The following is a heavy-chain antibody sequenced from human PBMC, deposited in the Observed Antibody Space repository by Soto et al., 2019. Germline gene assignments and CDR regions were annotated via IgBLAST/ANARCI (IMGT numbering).Heavy chain of an antibody. J-gene: IGHJ4*02. CDR2: IRNKVMTYTT. CDR3: TRVGRVTTPYDTDC. Sequence: EVQLVESGGGLVQPEGSLRLSCVASGFTFSDHYMDWVRQAPGKGLEWVGRIRNKVMTYTTEYAASVKGRFTVSRDDSRSSLYLQMNRLKTEDTAMYYCTRVGRVTTPYDTDCWGQGTLVTVSS. D-gene: IGHD1-1*01. V-gene: IGHV3-72*01. CDR1: GFTFSDHY.